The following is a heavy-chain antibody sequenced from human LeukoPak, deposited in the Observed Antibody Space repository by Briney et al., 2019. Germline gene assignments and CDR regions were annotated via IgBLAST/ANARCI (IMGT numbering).Heavy chain of an antibody. CDR1: GFTFSSYA. CDR2: ISGSGGST. D-gene: IGHD3-10*01. J-gene: IGHJ6*02. CDR3: AKRDLSQFVPYYYYGMDV. V-gene: IGHV3-23*01. Sequence: GGSLRLSCAASGFTFSSYAMSWVRQAPGKGLEWVSAISGSGGSTYYADSVKGRFTISRDNSKNTLYLQMNSLRAEDTAVYYCAKRDLSQFVPYYYYGMDVWGQGTTVTVSS.